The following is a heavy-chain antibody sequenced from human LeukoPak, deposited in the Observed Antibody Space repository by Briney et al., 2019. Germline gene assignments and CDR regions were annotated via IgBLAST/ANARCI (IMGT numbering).Heavy chain of an antibody. CDR3: ATRSTSNSSSWYQYYYYYYMDV. J-gene: IGHJ6*03. V-gene: IGHV4-59*11. D-gene: IGHD6-13*01. CDR2: IYYGGST. CDR1: GGSISSHY. Sequence: SETLSLTCTVSGGSISSHYWSWIRQPPGKGLEWIGYIYYGGSTNYNPSLKSRVTISVDTSKNQFSLKLSSVTAADTAVYYCATRSTSNSSSWYQYYYYYYMDVWGKGTTVTVSS.